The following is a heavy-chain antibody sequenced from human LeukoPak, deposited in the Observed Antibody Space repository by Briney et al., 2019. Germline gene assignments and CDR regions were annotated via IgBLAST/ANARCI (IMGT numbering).Heavy chain of an antibody. CDR1: GFTFSSYA. D-gene: IGHD3-22*01. CDR2: ISGSGGST. Sequence: GGSLRLSCAASGFTFSSYAMSWVRQAPGKGLEWVSAISGSGGSTYYADSVKGRFTISRDNSKNTLYLQMNSLRAEDTAVYYCAKTDYYYDSSGYYDYWGQGTLVTISS. V-gene: IGHV3-23*01. J-gene: IGHJ4*02. CDR3: AKTDYYYDSSGYYDY.